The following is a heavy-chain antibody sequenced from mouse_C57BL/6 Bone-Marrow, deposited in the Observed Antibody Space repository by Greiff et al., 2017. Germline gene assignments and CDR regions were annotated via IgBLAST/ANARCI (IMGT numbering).Heavy chain of an antibody. V-gene: IGHV1-63*01. CDR2: IYPGGGYT. Sequence: QVQLQQSGAELVRPGTSVKMSCKASGYTFTNYWIGWAKQRPGHGLEWIGDIYPGGGYTNYNEKFKGKATLTADKSSSTAYMQLSSLTSEDSAVYYCARDGYYFDYWGQGTTLTVSS. CDR1: GYTFTNYW. CDR3: ARDGYYFDY. J-gene: IGHJ2*01.